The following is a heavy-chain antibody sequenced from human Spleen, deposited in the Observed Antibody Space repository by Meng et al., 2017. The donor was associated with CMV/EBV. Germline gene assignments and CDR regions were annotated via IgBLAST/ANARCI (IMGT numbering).Heavy chain of an antibody. D-gene: IGHD6-19*01. V-gene: IGHV4-4*02. J-gene: IGHJ4*02. Sequence: QGQVQRSVPGLVKPSGTLSLTCAVSGGSISSSNWWSWVRQPPGKGLEWIGEIYHSGSTNYNPSLKSRVTISVDKSKNQFSLKLSSVTAADTAVYYCASFPPPGKQWLVTDYWGQGTLVTVSS. CDR1: GGSISSSNW. CDR2: IYHSGST. CDR3: ASFPPPGKQWLVTDY.